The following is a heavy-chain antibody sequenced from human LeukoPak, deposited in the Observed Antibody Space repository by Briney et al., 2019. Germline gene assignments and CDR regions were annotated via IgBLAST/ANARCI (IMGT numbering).Heavy chain of an antibody. CDR2: IYYSGST. Sequence: PSETLSLTCTVSGGSISSYYWSWIRQPPGKGLEWIGYIYYSGSTNYNPSLKSRVTISVYTSKNQFSLKLSSVTAADTAVYYCAREICSGGSCYSYWGQGTLVTVSS. CDR1: GGSISSYY. D-gene: IGHD2-15*01. CDR3: AREICSGGSCYSY. J-gene: IGHJ4*02. V-gene: IGHV4-59*01.